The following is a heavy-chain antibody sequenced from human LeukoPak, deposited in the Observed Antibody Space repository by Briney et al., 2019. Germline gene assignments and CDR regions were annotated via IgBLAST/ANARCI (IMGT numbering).Heavy chain of an antibody. CDR1: GGSISSGGYY. CDR3: ARENPYHCSGGSCYPPFDY. CDR2: IYYSVST. V-gene: IGHV4-31*03. J-gene: IGHJ4*02. Sequence: PSETLSLTCTVSGGSISSGGYYWSWIRQHPGKGLEWIGYIYYSVSTYYNPSLKSRVTISVDTSKNQFSLKLSSVTATDTAVYYCARENPYHCSGGSCYPPFDYWGQGTLVTVSS. D-gene: IGHD2-15*01.